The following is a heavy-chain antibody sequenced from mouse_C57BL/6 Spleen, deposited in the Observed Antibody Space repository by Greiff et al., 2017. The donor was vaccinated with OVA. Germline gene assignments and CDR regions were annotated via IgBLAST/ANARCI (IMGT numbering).Heavy chain of an antibody. CDR3: ATQFITTPYFDV. V-gene: IGHV5-17*01. D-gene: IGHD1-1*01. J-gene: IGHJ1*03. CDR1: GFTFSDYG. CDR2: ISSGSSTI. Sequence: DVHLVESGGGLVKPGGSLKLSCAASGFTFSDYGMHWVRQAPEKGLEWVAYISSGSSTIYYADTVKGRFTISRDNAKNTLFLQMTSLRSEDTAMYYCATQFITTPYFDVWGTGTTVTVSS.